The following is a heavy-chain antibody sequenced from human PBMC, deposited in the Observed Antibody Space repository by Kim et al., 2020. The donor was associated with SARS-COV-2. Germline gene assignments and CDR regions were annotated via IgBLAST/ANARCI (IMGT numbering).Heavy chain of an antibody. V-gene: IGHV1-2*02. D-gene: IGHD3-22*01. CDR2: INPNSGGT. J-gene: IGHJ4*02. Sequence: ASVKVSCKASGYTFTGYYMHWVRQAPGQGLEWMGWINPNSGGTNYAQKFQGRVTMTRDTSISTAYMELSRLRSDDTAVYYCARPGIYYETNFDYWGQGTLVTVSS. CDR1: GYTFTGYY. CDR3: ARPGIYYETNFDY.